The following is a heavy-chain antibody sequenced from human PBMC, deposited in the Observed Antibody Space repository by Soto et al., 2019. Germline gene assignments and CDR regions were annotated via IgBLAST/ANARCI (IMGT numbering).Heavy chain of an antibody. CDR3: ARDFSHIVVVVAAPDV. D-gene: IGHD2-15*01. CDR2: ISSSSSTI. J-gene: IGHJ6*02. CDR1: GFTFSSYS. Sequence: PGGSLRLSCAASGFTFSSYSMNWVRQAPGKGLEWVSYISSSSSTIYYADSVKGRFTISRDNAKNSLYLQMNSLRDEDTAVYYCARDFSHIVVVVAAPDVWGQGTTVTVSS. V-gene: IGHV3-48*02.